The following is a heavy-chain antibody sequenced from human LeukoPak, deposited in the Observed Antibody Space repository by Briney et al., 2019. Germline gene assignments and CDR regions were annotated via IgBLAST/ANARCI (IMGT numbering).Heavy chain of an antibody. Sequence: ASVKVSCKASGGTFSSYAISWVRQAPGQGLEWMGGIIPIFGTANYAQKFQGRVTITADESTSTAYMELSSLRSEDTAVYYCARPGSSTSYYYYYMDVWGKGTTFTVSS. J-gene: IGHJ6*03. V-gene: IGHV1-69*13. CDR2: IIPIFGTA. CDR1: GGTFSSYA. CDR3: ARPGSSTSYYYYYMDV. D-gene: IGHD2-2*01.